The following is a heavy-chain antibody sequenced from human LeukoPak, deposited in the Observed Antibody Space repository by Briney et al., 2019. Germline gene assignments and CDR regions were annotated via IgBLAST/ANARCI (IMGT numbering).Heavy chain of an antibody. CDR1: GFTFSSYT. CDR2: ITSSSSYI. V-gene: IGHV3-21*01. Sequence: GGSLRLSCAASGFTFSSYTMNWVRQAPGKGPEWVSSITSSSSYIYYADSVKGRFTISRDNARNSLYLQMNSLRAEDTALYYCARDGDTVLTRGYYYYIDVWGKGTTVTVSS. D-gene: IGHD4-23*01. CDR3: ARDGDTVLTRGYYYYIDV. J-gene: IGHJ6*03.